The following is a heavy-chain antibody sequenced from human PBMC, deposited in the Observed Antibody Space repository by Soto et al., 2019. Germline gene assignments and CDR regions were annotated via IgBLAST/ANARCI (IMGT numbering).Heavy chain of an antibody. V-gene: IGHV2-26*04. CDR1: GFSLSNAGLG. D-gene: IGHD6-13*01. J-gene: IGHJ5*02. Sequence: QVTVKESGHVLVKPTETLRLTCTVSGFSLSNAGLGVSWIRQPPGKALEWLAHIFSNDEKSYSTSLKSRLTISRDTSKSQVVLTMTNMDPVDTATYYCASTYSTSWYWFDPWGQGTLVTVSS. CDR2: IFSNDEK. CDR3: ASTYSTSWYWFDP.